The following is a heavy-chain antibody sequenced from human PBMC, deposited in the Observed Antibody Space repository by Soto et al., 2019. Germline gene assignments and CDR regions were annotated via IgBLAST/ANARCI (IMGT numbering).Heavy chain of an antibody. CDR1: GFTVSSNY. CDR3: ARASRNYYDSSGYLYYFDY. V-gene: IGHV3-66*01. CDR2: IYSGGST. Sequence: PGGSLRLSCAASGFTVSSNYMSWVRQAPGKGPEWVSVIYSGGSTYYADSVKGRFTISRDNSKNTLYLQMNSLRAEDTAVYYCARASRNYYDSSGYLYYFDYWGQGTLVTSPQ. J-gene: IGHJ4*02. D-gene: IGHD3-22*01.